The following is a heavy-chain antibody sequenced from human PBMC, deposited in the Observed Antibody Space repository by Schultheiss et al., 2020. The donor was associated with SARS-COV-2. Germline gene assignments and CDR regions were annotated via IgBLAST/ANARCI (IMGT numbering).Heavy chain of an antibody. CDR1: GFTFSSYA. V-gene: IGHV3-30*04. D-gene: IGHD2-2*01. CDR3: ARGLRGVVVVPDARIPLDY. J-gene: IGHJ4*02. Sequence: GGSLRLSCAASGFTFSSYAMSWVRQAPGKGLEWVAVISYDGSNKYYADSVKGRFTISRDNSKNTLYLQMNSLRAEDTAVYYCARGLRGVVVVPDARIPLDYWGQGTLVTVSS. CDR2: ISYDGSNK.